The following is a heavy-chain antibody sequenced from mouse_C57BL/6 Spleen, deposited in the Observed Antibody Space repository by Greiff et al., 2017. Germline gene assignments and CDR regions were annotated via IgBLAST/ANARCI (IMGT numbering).Heavy chain of an antibody. CDR1: GYSITSGYY. V-gene: IGHV3-6*01. D-gene: IGHD2-5*01. CDR2: ISYDGSN. J-gene: IGHJ3*01. Sequence: VQLKESGPGLVKPSQSLSLTCSVTGYSITSGYYWNWIRQFPGNKLEWMGYISYDGSNNYNPSLKNRISITRDTSKNQFFLKLNSVTTEDTATYYCAREDYSNFAYWGQGTLVTVSA. CDR3: AREDYSNFAY.